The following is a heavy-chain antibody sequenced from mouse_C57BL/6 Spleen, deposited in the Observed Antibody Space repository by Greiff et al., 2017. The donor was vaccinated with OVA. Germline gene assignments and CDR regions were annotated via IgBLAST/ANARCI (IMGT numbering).Heavy chain of an antibody. D-gene: IGHD2-2*01. J-gene: IGHJ1*03. CDR1: GYTFTSYW. V-gene: IGHV1-7*01. Sequence: VQLQQSGAELAKPGASVKLSCKASGYTFTSYWMHWVKQRPGQGLEWIGYINPSSGYTKCNQKFKDKATLTADKSSSTAYMQMSSLTYEDSAVYYCARWGVTTFSDWYFDVWGTGTTVTVSS. CDR3: ARWGVTTFSDWYFDV. CDR2: INPSSGYT.